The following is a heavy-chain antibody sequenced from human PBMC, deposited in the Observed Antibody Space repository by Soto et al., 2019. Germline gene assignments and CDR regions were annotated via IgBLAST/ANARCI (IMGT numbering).Heavy chain of an antibody. Sequence: ASVKVSCKASGYTFTSYYMHWVRQAPGQGLEWMGIINPSGGSTSYAQKFQGRVTMTRDTSTSTVYMELSSLRSEDTAVYYCARDPSWKDSSGYYFDYWGQGTLVTVSS. V-gene: IGHV1-46*01. CDR2: INPSGGST. CDR1: GYTFTSYY. D-gene: IGHD3-22*01. CDR3: ARDPSWKDSSGYYFDY. J-gene: IGHJ4*02.